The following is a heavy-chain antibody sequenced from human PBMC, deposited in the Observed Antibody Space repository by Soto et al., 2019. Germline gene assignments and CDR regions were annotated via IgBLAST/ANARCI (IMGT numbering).Heavy chain of an antibody. J-gene: IGHJ5*02. CDR3: AREVHGSVSYWFDP. Sequence: SETLSLTCTVSGGSISSGGYYWSWIRQHPGKGLEWIGYIYYSGSTYYNPSLKSRVTISVDTSKNQFSLKLSSVTAADTAVYYCAREVHGSVSYWFDPWGQGTLVTVSS. V-gene: IGHV4-31*03. CDR1: GGSISSGGYY. CDR2: IYYSGST. D-gene: IGHD3-10*01.